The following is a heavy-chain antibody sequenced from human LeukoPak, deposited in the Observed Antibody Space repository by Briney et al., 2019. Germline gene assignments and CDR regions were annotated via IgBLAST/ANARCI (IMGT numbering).Heavy chain of an antibody. CDR1: GGSFSGYY. J-gene: IGHJ4*02. V-gene: IGHV4-34*01. CDR2: INHSGST. D-gene: IGHD3-3*01. CDR3: ARVTVHYDFWSGYHPPYFDY. Sequence: SETLSLTCAVYGGSFSGYYWSWIRQPPGKVLEWIGEINHSGSTNYNPSLKSRVTISVDTSKNQFSLKLSSVTAADTAVYYCARVTVHYDFWSGYHPPYFDYWGQGTLVTVSS.